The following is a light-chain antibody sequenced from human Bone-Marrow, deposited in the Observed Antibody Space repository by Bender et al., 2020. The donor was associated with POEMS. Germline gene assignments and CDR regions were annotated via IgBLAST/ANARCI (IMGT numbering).Light chain of an antibody. V-gene: IGLV2-8*01. J-gene: IGLJ2*01. CDR1: SSDVGRYNY. CDR2: AVT. CDR3: SSYTGSNNFVV. Sequence: QSALTQPPSASGSPGQSVTISCTGTSSDVGRYNYVSWYQQHPGKAPKLMIYAVTKRPSGVPDRFSGSKSGNTASLTVSGLQAEDEADYYCSSYTGSNNFVVFGGWTKLTVL.